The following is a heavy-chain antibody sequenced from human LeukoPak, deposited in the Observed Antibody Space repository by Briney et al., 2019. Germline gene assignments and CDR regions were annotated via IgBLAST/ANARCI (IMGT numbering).Heavy chain of an antibody. V-gene: IGHV4-34*01. D-gene: IGHD6-13*01. J-gene: IGHJ3*02. CDR2: INHSGST. Sequence: SETLSLTCAVYGGSFSGYYWSWIRQPPGKGLEWIGEINHSGSTNYNPSLKSRVTISVDTSKNQFSLKLSSVTAADTAVYYCARVYRPRFGSSLRLFAFDIWGQGTMVTVSS. CDR3: ARVYRPRFGSSLRLFAFDI. CDR1: GGSFSGYY.